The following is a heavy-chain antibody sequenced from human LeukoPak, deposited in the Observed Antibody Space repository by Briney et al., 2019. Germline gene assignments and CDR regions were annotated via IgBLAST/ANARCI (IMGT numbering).Heavy chain of an antibody. D-gene: IGHD6-13*01. CDR3: ATLSLYNSWYDY. CDR2: FDPDDGKR. V-gene: IGHV1-24*01. J-gene: IGHJ4*02. Sequence: SVKVSCKVSGYTLTELSMHWVRQAPGIGLEWVGGFDPDDGKRVYAQKFQGRVTMTEDTSTDTAYMELSSLRSEDTAVYYCATLSLYNSWYDYWGQGTLVTVSS. CDR1: GYTLTELS.